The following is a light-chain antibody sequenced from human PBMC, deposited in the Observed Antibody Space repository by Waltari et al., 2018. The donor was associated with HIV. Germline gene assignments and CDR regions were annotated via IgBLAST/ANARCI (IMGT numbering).Light chain of an antibody. V-gene: IGKV1-5*03. Sequence: DVQMTQSPSTLSTSVGDRVTITCRASQIINRWLAWYQQKPGKPPKLLIYKTSNLESGVPSRFSGSGSGADFTLTIDGLQPDDFATYYCQQYNSHSYSFGQGTKLDIK. CDR1: QIINRW. J-gene: IGKJ2*01. CDR3: QQYNSHSYS. CDR2: KTS.